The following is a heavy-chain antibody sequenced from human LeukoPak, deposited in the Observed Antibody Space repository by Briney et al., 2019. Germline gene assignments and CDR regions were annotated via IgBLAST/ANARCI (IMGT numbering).Heavy chain of an antibody. J-gene: IGHJ4*02. Sequence: SVKVSCKASGGTFSSYAISWVRQAPGQGLEWMGRIIPILGIANYAQKLQGRVTMTTDTSTSTAYMELRSLRSDDTAVYYCARSDSGSYEGGYWGQGTLVTVSS. CDR3: ARSDSGSYEGGY. CDR1: GGTFSSYA. V-gene: IGHV1-69*04. CDR2: IIPILGIA. D-gene: IGHD1-26*01.